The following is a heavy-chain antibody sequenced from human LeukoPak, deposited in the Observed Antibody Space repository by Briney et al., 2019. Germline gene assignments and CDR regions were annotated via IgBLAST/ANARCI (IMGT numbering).Heavy chain of an antibody. CDR1: GFTFSSYA. CDR2: ISYDGSNK. CDR3: AKDQYYYDSSGYLFDY. Sequence: GGSLRLSCAASGFTFSSYAMSWVRQAPGKELEWVAIISYDGSNKYYADSVKGRFTISRDNSKNTLYLQMNSLRTEDTAVYFCAKDQYYYDSSGYLFDYWGQGTLVTVSS. D-gene: IGHD3-22*01. V-gene: IGHV3-30*18. J-gene: IGHJ4*02.